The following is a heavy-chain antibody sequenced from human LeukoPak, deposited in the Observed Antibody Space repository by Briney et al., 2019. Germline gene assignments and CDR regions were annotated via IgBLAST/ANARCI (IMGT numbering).Heavy chain of an antibody. CDR3: ARRPYYYYYYMDV. CDR2: IYTSGST. CDR1: GGSISSYY. J-gene: IGHJ6*03. Sequence: SETLSLTCTVSGGSISSYYWSWIRQPPGKGLERIGYIYTSGSTNYNPSLKSRVTISVDTSKNQFSLKLSSVTAADTAVYYCARRPYYYYYYMDVWGKGTTVTVSS. V-gene: IGHV4-4*09.